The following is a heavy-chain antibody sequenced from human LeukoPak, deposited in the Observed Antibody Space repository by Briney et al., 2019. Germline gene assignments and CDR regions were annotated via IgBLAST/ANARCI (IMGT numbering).Heavy chain of an antibody. CDR3: ATPPYDFWTGSNSGDAFDI. D-gene: IGHD3-3*01. V-gene: IGHV3-23*01. CDR2: ISGSGANT. Sequence: GGSLRLSCAASGFTFSDYVMSWVRQVPGRGLEWVSDISGSGANTHYVVCVKGRFTISRDNSKNTLHLQMDSLRDEDTPVYYCATPPYDFWTGSNSGDAFDIWGRGTLVTVSS. J-gene: IGHJ3*02. CDR1: GFTFSDYV.